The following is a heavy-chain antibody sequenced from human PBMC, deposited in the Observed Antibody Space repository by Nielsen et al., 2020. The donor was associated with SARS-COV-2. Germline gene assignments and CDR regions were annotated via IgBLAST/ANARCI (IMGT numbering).Heavy chain of an antibody. Sequence: GESLKISCKGSGYSYTSYWMGWVRQRPGKGLEWMAIIHPGESETRYSPSFQGQVTISADKAISTAYMEWSSLRASDTAMYYCARIAGYCNGGRCYPFWEFDYWGQGTLVTVSS. D-gene: IGHD2-15*01. J-gene: IGHJ4*02. CDR3: ARIAGYCNGGRCYPFWEFDY. CDR1: GYSYTSYW. V-gene: IGHV5-51*01. CDR2: IHPGESET.